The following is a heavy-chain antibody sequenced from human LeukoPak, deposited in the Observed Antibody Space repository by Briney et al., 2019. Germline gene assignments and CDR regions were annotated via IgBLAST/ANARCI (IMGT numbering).Heavy chain of an antibody. CDR3: ARGLSVAVAGPYY. J-gene: IGHJ4*02. CDR2: ISYDGSNK. Sequence: GGSLRLSCAASGFTFSSYAMHWVRQAPGKGLEWVAVISYDGSNKYYADSVKGRFTISRDNSKNTLYLRMNSLRAEDTAVYYCARGLSVAVAGPYYWGQGTLVTVSS. D-gene: IGHD6-19*01. V-gene: IGHV3-30-3*01. CDR1: GFTFSSYA.